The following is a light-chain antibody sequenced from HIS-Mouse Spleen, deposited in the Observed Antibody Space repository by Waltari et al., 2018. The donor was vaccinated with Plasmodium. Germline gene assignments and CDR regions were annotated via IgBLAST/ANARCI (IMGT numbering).Light chain of an antibody. V-gene: IGLV2-23*02. J-gene: IGLJ3*02. CDR2: EVS. CDR1: SSDVGSYNL. Sequence: QSALTQPASVSGSPGQSITISCTGTSSDVGSYNLVSWYQQHPGKPPKVMIYEVSKRPVGVSNCFSGSKSGNTASLTISGLQAEDEADYYCCSYAGSSTLVFGGGTKLTVL. CDR3: CSYAGSSTLV.